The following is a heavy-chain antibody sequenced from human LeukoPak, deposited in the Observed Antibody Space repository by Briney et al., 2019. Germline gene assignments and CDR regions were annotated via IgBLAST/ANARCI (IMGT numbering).Heavy chain of an antibody. CDR1: GGSISSYY. CDR3: ARVDRDYYYGMDV. CDR2: IYYSGST. Sequence: SETLSLTCTVSGGSISSYYWSWIRQPPGKGLEWIGYIYYSGSTNYNPSLKSRVTISVDTSKNQFSLKLSSVTAADTAVYYCARVDRDYYYGMDVWGQGTTVTVSS. D-gene: IGHD3-10*01. J-gene: IGHJ6*02. V-gene: IGHV4-59*01.